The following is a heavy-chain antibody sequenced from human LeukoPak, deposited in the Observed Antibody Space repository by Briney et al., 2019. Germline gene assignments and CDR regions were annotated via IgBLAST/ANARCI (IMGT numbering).Heavy chain of an antibody. Sequence: PGGSLRLSCGASGYTFSSYAMHGLRGAPERALEGVAVISYDGSNKYYADSVKGRFTISRDNSKNTLYLQMNSLRAEDTAVYYCARAQATVTTPVDYWGQGTLVTVSS. CDR2: ISYDGSNK. V-gene: IGHV3-30-3*01. D-gene: IGHD4-17*01. CDR1: GYTFSSYA. CDR3: ARAQATVTTPVDY. J-gene: IGHJ4*02.